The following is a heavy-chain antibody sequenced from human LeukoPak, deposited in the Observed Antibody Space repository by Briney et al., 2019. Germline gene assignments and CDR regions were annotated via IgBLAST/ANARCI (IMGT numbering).Heavy chain of an antibody. D-gene: IGHD3-3*01. Sequence: SETLSLTCTVSGGSISSSSYYWGWIRQPPGKGLEWIRSIYYSGSTYYNPSLKSRVTISVDTSKNQFSLKLSSVAAADTAVYYCASTTITIFVSWGQGTLVTVSS. CDR2: IYYSGST. J-gene: IGHJ4*02. CDR1: GGSISSSSYY. CDR3: ASTTITIFVS. V-gene: IGHV4-39*01.